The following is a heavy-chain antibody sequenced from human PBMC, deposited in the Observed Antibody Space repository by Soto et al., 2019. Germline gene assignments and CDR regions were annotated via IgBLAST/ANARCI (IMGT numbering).Heavy chain of an antibody. J-gene: IGHJ3*02. CDR2: IYYGGST. CDR3: ARVWGGAFDI. V-gene: IGHV4-59*01. CDR1: GGSISSYY. Sequence: QVQLQESGPGLVKPSETLSLTCTVSGGSISSYYWSWIRQPPGKGLECIGYIYYGGSTNYNPSLKSRATISVDTSKNQFSLKLSSVTAADTAVYYCARVWGGAFDIWGQGTMVTVSS. D-gene: IGHD3-10*01.